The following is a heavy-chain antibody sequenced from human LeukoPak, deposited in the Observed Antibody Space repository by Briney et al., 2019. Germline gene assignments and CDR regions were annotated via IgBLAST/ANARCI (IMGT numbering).Heavy chain of an antibody. Sequence: GESLKISCKGSGYSFTSYWIGWVRQMPRKGLEWMGIIYPGDSDTRYSPSFQGQVTISADKSISTAYLQWSSLKASDTAMYYCARHGVASSGWYHWFDPWGQGTLVTVSS. J-gene: IGHJ5*02. CDR1: GYSFTSYW. CDR3: ARHGVASSGWYHWFDP. CDR2: IYPGDSDT. D-gene: IGHD6-19*01. V-gene: IGHV5-51*01.